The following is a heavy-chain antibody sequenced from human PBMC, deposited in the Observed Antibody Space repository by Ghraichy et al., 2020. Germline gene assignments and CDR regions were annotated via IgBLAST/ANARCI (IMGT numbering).Heavy chain of an antibody. V-gene: IGHV4-59*08. CDR1: GGSISSYY. CDR3: ARPTTSGYGDYSWYFDL. Sequence: SETLSLTCTVSGGSISSYYWSWIRQPPGKGLEWIGYIYYSGSTNYNPSLKSRVTISVDTSKNQFSLKLSSVTAADTAVYYCARPTTSGYGDYSWYFDLWGRGTLVTVSS. J-gene: IGHJ2*01. CDR2: IYYSGST. D-gene: IGHD4-17*01.